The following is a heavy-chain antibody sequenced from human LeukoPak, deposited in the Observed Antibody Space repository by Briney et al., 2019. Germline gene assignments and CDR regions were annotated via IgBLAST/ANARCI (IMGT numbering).Heavy chain of an antibody. CDR3: ASTTVTTRLNFDY. D-gene: IGHD4-17*01. CDR2: IYYSGST. Sequence: SETLSLTYTVSGGSISSYYWSWIRQPPGKGLEWIGYIYYSGSTNYNPSLKSRVTISVDTSKNQFSLKLSSVTAADTAVYYCASTTVTTRLNFDYWGQGTLVTVSS. CDR1: GGSISSYY. J-gene: IGHJ4*02. V-gene: IGHV4-59*01.